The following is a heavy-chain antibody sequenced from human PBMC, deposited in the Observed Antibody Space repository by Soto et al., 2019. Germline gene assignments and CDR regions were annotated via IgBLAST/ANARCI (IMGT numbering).Heavy chain of an antibody. CDR2: IYHSGST. D-gene: IGHD6-13*01. Sequence: PSETLSLTCAVSGGSISSGGYSWSWIRQPPGKGLEWIGYIYHSGSTYYNPSLKSRVTISVDRSKNQFSLKLSSVTAADTAVYYCARVIRSSWYFDFWGQGSQVTLAS. J-gene: IGHJ4*02. CDR1: GGSISSGGYS. V-gene: IGHV4-30-2*01. CDR3: ARVIRSSWYFDF.